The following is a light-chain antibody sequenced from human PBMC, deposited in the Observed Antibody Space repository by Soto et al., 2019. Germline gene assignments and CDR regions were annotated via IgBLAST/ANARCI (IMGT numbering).Light chain of an antibody. J-gene: IGKJ1*01. CDR3: QQYDNWWT. Sequence: EIVMTQSPATLSVSPGERVTLSCRASQSVSSNLAWYQQKPGQAPRLLMYDASTTATGIPARFSGSGSGTEFTLTISSLQSEDFAIYYCQQYDNWWTFGQGPKVEIK. CDR1: QSVSSN. V-gene: IGKV3-15*01. CDR2: DAS.